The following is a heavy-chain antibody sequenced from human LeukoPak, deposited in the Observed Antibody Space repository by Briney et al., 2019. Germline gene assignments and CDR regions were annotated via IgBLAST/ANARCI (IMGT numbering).Heavy chain of an antibody. V-gene: IGHV1-2*02. D-gene: IGHD6-6*01. CDR3: ARSRRIAARPGPEDY. CDR2: INPNSGGT. Sequence: ASVKVSCKAFGYTFTSNYMHWVRQAPGQGLEWMGWINPNSGGTNYAQKFQGRVTMTRDTSISTAYMELSRLRSDDTAVYYCARSRRIAARPGPEDYWGQGTLVTVSS. J-gene: IGHJ4*02. CDR1: GYTFTSNY.